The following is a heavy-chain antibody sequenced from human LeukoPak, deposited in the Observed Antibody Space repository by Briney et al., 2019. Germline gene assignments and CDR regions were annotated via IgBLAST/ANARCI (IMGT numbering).Heavy chain of an antibody. V-gene: IGHV3-9*03. D-gene: IGHD5-12*01. CDR3: AKERGYSGYGGGIDY. CDR2: ISWNSGSI. Sequence: GGSLRLSCAASGFTFDDCAMHWVRQAPGKGLEWVSGISWNSGSIGYADSVKGRFTISRDNAKNSLYLQMNRLRAEDMALYYCAKERGYSGYGGGIDYWGQGTLVTVSS. CDR1: GFTFDDCA. J-gene: IGHJ4*02.